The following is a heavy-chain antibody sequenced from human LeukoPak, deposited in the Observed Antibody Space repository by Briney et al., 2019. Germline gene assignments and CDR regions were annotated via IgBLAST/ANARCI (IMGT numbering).Heavy chain of an antibody. CDR1: GDSISSYY. V-gene: IGHV4-59*08. CDR2: IYYSGST. J-gene: IGHJ5*02. CDR3: ARLRGSSWTHP. D-gene: IGHD1-1*01. Sequence: SETLSLTCTVSGDSISSYYWSWIRQPPGKGLEWIGYIYYSGSTNYNPSLKSRVTISVDTSKNQFSLKLSSVTAADTAVYYCARLRGSSWTHPWGQGTLVTVSS.